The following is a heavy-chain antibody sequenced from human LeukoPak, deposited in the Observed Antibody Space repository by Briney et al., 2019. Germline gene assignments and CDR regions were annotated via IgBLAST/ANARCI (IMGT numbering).Heavy chain of an antibody. Sequence: GGSLRLSCAASGLTFSSYAMMWLRQAPGKGLKWVSAITGNGGWALYADSVKGRFTISRDNSKNTLYLQMNSLRAEDTAVYFCAKEPKHITLIVEVTNYFDYWGPGILVTVSS. CDR2: ITGNGGWA. D-gene: IGHD3-22*01. V-gene: IGHV3-23*01. J-gene: IGHJ4*02. CDR3: AKEPKHITLIVEVTNYFDY. CDR1: GLTFSSYA.